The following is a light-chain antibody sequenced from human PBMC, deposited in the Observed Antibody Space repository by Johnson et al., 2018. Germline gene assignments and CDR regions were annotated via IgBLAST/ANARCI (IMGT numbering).Light chain of an antibody. CDR3: GTWDSRLSAGNV. Sequence: QSVLTQPPSVSAAPGQKVTISCSGSSSNIGNNYVSWYQQLPGTAPKLLIYENNKRPSGIPDRFSGSQSGTSATLGITGLQTGDEADYYCGTWDSRLSAGNVFGTGTKVTVL. CDR2: ENN. V-gene: IGLV1-51*02. J-gene: IGLJ1*01. CDR1: SSNIGNNY.